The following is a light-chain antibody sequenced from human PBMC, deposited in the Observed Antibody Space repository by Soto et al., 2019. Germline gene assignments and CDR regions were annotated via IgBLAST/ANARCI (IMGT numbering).Light chain of an antibody. CDR3: SSYTSSSTVV. J-gene: IGLJ2*01. V-gene: IGLV2-14*01. CDR1: SSDIGGYKY. CDR2: EVS. Sequence: QSVLTQPAPVSGSPGQSITISCTGTSSDIGGYKYVSWYQHYPGKAPKLMIYEVSNRPSGVSNRFSGSKSGNTASLTISGLQAEDEADYYCSSYTSSSTVVFGGGTKVTVL.